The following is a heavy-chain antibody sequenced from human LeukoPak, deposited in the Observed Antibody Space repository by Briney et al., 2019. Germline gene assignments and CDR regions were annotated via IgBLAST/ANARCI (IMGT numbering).Heavy chain of an antibody. D-gene: IGHD2-15*01. V-gene: IGHV3-23*01. J-gene: IGHJ4*02. CDR2: IIGGGGTI. CDR1: GFTFSSYA. CDR3: ATGSGS. Sequence: GGSLRLSCAASGFTFSSYAMSWVRQAPGKGLQWVSTIIGGGGTIYYADSVKGRFTISRDISKNTLYLQMNSLRDDDTAVYYCATGSGSWGQGTRVTVSS.